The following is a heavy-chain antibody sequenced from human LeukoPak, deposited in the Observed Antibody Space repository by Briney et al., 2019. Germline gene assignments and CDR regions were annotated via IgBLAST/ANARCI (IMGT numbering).Heavy chain of an antibody. V-gene: IGHV3-66*01. CDR1: GFTVSSSY. J-gene: IGHJ4*02. D-gene: IGHD3-22*01. CDR3: ARNYYDSSAYYYFDY. Sequence: GGSLRLSCVASGFTVSSSYMNWVRQAPGKGLEWVSLIYSGGGTYYADSVKGRFTISRDNSKNTLYLQMNSLRAEDTAVYYCARNYYDSSAYYYFDYWGQGTPVTVSS. CDR2: IYSGGGT.